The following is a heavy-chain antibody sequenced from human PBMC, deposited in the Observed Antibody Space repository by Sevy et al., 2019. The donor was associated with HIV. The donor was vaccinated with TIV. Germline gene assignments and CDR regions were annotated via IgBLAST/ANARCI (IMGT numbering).Heavy chain of an antibody. Sequence: GGSLRLSCSASGFTFSSYPMHWVRQAPGKGLEYVSATSSDGDSTYYADSVKGRFTISRDNSKNTLFLQLSSLRPEDTALYYCMISSGYSRNWFDYFDYWGQGTLVTVSS. D-gene: IGHD6-13*01. J-gene: IGHJ4*02. CDR3: MISSGYSRNWFDYFDY. CDR2: TSSDGDST. CDR1: GFTFSSYP. V-gene: IGHV3-64D*06.